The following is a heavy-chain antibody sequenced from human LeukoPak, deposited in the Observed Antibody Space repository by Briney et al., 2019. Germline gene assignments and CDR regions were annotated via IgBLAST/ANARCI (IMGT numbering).Heavy chain of an antibody. D-gene: IGHD2-8*01. J-gene: IGHJ6*02. CDR3: ARVGDIVLMARYGMDV. Sequence: SQTLSLTCAISGDSFSSNSAAWNWIRQSPSRGLEWLGRTYYRSKWYNDYAVSVKSRITINPDTSKNQFSLQLNSVTPEDTAVYYCARVGDIVLMARYGMDVWGQGTTVTVSS. CDR1: GDSFSSNSAA. V-gene: IGHV6-1*01. CDR2: TYYRSKWYN.